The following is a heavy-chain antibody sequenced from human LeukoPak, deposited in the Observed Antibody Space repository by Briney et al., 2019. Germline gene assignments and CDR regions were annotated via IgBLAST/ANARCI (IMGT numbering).Heavy chain of an antibody. V-gene: IGHV1-8*01. D-gene: IGHD6-13*01. CDR1: GYSFTSYD. CDR2: MNPNSGST. J-gene: IGHJ4*02. CDR3: ARRVAAGGTCMGY. Sequence: GASVKVSCKASGYSFTSYDINWVRQATGQGLEWMGWMNPNSGSTGSAQKFQGRVTMTRNTSISTAYMELSNLRSEDTAVYYCARRVAAGGTCMGYWGQGTLVTVSS.